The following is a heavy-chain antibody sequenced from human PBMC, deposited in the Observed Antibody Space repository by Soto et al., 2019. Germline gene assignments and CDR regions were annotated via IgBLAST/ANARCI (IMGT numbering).Heavy chain of an antibody. CDR3: ARDLAAAGPFDY. CDR2: ISAYNGNT. D-gene: IGHD6-13*01. V-gene: IGHV1-18*01. CDR1: GYTFTSYA. Sequence: QVQLVQSGAEVKKPGASVKVSCKTSGYTFTSYAISWVRQAPGQGLEWMGWISAYNGNTHYAQKLQGRVTMTTDTSTSTAYMELRSLRSDATAVYYCARDLAAAGPFDYWGQGTLVTVSS. J-gene: IGHJ4*02.